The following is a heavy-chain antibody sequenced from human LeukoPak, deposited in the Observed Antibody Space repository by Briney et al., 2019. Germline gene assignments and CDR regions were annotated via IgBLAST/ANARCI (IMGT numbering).Heavy chain of an antibody. V-gene: IGHV1-69*13. CDR1: GGTFRSYA. CDR2: IIPIFGTA. CDR3: ARGIDFWSGPWGYYYYYMDV. Sequence: GASVKVSCKASGGTFRSYAISWVRQVSGQGLEWMGGIIPIFGTANYAQKFQGRVTITADESTSTAYMELSSLRSEDTAVYYCARGIDFWSGPWGYYYYYMDVWGKGTTVTASS. D-gene: IGHD3-3*01. J-gene: IGHJ6*03.